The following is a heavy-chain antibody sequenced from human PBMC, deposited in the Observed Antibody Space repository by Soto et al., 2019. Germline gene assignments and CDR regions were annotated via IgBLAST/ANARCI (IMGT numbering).Heavy chain of an antibody. V-gene: IGHV4-34*01. CDR2: INHSGST. Sequence: SETLSLTCAVYGGSFSGYYWSWIRQPPGKGLGWIGEINHSGSTNYNPSLKSRVTISVDTSKNQFSLKLSSVTAADTAVYYCARGTALYDFWSGYYGGLFDYWGQGTLVTVSS. CDR1: GGSFSGYY. D-gene: IGHD3-3*01. CDR3: ARGTALYDFWSGYYGGLFDY. J-gene: IGHJ4*02.